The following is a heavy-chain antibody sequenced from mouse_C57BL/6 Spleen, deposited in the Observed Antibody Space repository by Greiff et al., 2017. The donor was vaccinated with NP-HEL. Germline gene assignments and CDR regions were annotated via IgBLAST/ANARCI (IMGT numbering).Heavy chain of an antibody. V-gene: IGHV1-19*01. D-gene: IGHD1-1*01. CDR2: INPYNGGT. CDR1: GYTFTDYY. CDR3: ARCLIYYYGSSYGYFDY. J-gene: IGHJ2*01. Sequence: EVQLQQSGPVLVKPGASVKMSCKASGYTFTDYYMNWVKQSHGKSLEWIGVINPYNGGTSYNQKFKGKATLTVDKSSSTAYMELNSLTSEDSAVYYCARCLIYYYGSSYGYFDYWGQGTTLTVSS.